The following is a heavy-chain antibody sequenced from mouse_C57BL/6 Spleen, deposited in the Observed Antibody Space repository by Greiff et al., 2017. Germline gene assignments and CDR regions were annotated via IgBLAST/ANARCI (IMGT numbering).Heavy chain of an antibody. V-gene: IGHV1-55*01. D-gene: IGHD1-1*01. CDR3: ARYLSYYYGSSYSWFAY. Sequence: VQLQQPGAELVKPGASVKMSCKASGYTFTSYWITWVKQRPGQGLEWIGDIYPGSGSTNYNEKFKSKATLTVDTSSSTAYMQLSSLTSEDSAVYYCARYLSYYYGSSYSWFAYWGQGTLVTVSA. CDR1: GYTFTSYW. CDR2: IYPGSGST. J-gene: IGHJ3*01.